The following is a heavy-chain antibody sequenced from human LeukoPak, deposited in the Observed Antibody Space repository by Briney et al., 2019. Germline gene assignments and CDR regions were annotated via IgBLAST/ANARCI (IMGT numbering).Heavy chain of an antibody. CDR2: IIPIFGTA. V-gene: IGHV1-69*05. CDR3: ASVGYSSGWPFAGFDY. J-gene: IGHJ4*02. Sequence: SVKVSCKASGGTFSSYAISWVRQAPGQGLEWMGGIIPIFGTANYAQKFQGRVTITTDESTSTAYMELSSLRSEDTAVYYCASVGYSSGWPFAGFDYWGQGTLVTVSS. CDR1: GGTFSSYA. D-gene: IGHD6-19*01.